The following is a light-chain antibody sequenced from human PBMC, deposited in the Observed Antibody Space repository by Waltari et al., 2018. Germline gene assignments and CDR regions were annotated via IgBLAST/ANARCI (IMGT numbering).Light chain of an antibody. CDR1: QSVSRA. CDR3: QQRSNWPPIT. V-gene: IGKV3-11*01. CDR2: DAS. J-gene: IGKJ5*01. Sequence: EIVLKQSPATLSLSTGERATLSSRANQSVSRALAGYQQKPGQAPRLLIHDASNRATGIPARFSGSGSGTDFTLTISSLEPEDFAVYYCQQRSNWPPITFGQGTRLEIK.